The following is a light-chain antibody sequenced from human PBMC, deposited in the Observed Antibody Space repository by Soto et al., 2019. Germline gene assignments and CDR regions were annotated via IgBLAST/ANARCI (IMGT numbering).Light chain of an antibody. CDR1: SSDVGSYNS. CDR3: SSYTSSSTWV. Sequence: SALTQPASVSGSPGQSITISCTGTSSDVGSYNSVSWYQQHPGKAPKLMIYEVSNRPSGVSNRFSGSKSGNTASLTISGLQAEDEADYYCSSYTSSSTWVFGGGTKLTVL. V-gene: IGLV2-14*01. CDR2: EVS. J-gene: IGLJ3*02.